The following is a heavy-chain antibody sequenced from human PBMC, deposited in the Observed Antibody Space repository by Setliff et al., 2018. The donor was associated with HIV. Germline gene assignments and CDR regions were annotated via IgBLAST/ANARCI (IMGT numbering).Heavy chain of an antibody. J-gene: IGHJ4*02. CDR2: IYYSGST. CDR1: GGSISNSRYY. CDR3: ARRRSSGWYHYFDY. V-gene: IGHV4-39*07. Sequence: SETLSLTCTVSGGSISNSRYYWSWIRQPPGKGLEWIGSIYYSGSTYYNPSLKTRVTISVDKSKNQFFLNLKSVTAADTAVYYCARRRSSGWYHYFDYWGQGTLVTVSS. D-gene: IGHD6-19*01.